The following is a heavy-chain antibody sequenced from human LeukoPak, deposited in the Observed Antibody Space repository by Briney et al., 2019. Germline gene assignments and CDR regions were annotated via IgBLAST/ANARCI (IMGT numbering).Heavy chain of an antibody. V-gene: IGHV1-2*02. CDR1: GYTFTSYG. J-gene: IGHJ4*02. D-gene: IGHD6-13*01. CDR3: ARERYSSSWYHY. Sequence: ASVKVSCKASGYTFTSYGISWVRQAPGQGLEWMGWINPNSGGTNYAQKFQGRVTMTRDTSISTAYMELSRLRPDDTAVYYCARERYSSSWYHYWGQGTLVTVSS. CDR2: INPNSGGT.